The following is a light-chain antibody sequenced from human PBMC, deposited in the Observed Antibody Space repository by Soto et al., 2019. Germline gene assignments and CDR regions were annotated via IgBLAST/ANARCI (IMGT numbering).Light chain of an antibody. CDR3: CSYAGRSAYFV. CDR2: DVS. J-gene: IGLJ1*01. Sequence: QSVLTQPRSVSGSPGQSVTISCTGTSSEVGTYNFVSWYQQHPGKAPKVVIYDVSQRPSGVPDRFSGSKSGNTASLSISGLQGEDEADYYCCSYAGRSAYFVFGTGTKVTVL. CDR1: SSEVGTYNF. V-gene: IGLV2-11*01.